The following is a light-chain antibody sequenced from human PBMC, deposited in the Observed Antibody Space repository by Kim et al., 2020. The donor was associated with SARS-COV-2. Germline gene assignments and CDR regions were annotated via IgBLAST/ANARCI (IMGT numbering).Light chain of an antibody. V-gene: IGKV3-20*01. CDR3: QQYSTSPIT. Sequence: EIVLTQSPGTLSLSPGERATLSCRASQSVSSNYLAWYQQKPGQAPRLLIYGASSRAAGFPDRFRGSGSGTDFTLTISRLVPEDFAVYYCQQYSTSPITFGQGTRLEIK. CDR2: GAS. CDR1: QSVSSNY. J-gene: IGKJ5*01.